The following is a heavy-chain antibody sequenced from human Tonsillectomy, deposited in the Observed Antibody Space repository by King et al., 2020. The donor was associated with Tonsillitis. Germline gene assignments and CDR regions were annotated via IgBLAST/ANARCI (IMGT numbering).Heavy chain of an antibody. D-gene: IGHD7-27*01. Sequence: QLVQSGAEVKKPGASVKVSCKASGYTFTSYGINWVRQAPGQGLEWMGWINVYNGNTNYAQKLQGRVTMTTDTSTSTAYMELRSLRSDDTAVYYCARMTYWGGYYYYGMDVWGQGTTVTVSS. V-gene: IGHV1-18*01. CDR3: ARMTYWGGYYYYGMDV. CDR2: INVYNGNT. J-gene: IGHJ6*02. CDR1: GYTFTSYG.